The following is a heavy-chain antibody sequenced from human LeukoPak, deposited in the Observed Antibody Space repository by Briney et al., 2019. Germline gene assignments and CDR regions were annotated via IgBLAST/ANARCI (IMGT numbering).Heavy chain of an antibody. D-gene: IGHD6-19*01. CDR1: GFTFSSYG. CDR3: AKDLKQWLVGGVFDY. CDR2: ISYDGSNK. Sequence: GGSLRLSCAASGFTFSSYGMHWVRQAPGKGLEWVAVISYDGSNKYYADSVKGRFTISRDNSKNTLYLQMNSLRAEDTAVYYCAKDLKQWLVGGVFDYWGQGTLVTVSS. V-gene: IGHV3-30*18. J-gene: IGHJ4*02.